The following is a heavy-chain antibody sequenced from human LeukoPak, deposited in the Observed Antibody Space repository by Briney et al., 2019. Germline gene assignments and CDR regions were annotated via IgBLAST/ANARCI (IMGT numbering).Heavy chain of an antibody. CDR1: GFXFAXYX. J-gene: IGHJ4*02. Sequence: GSLRLSCAASGFXFAXYXXXWVRXXPGXXLEXVXTIINNGGTKYYADSVXGRFTISRDNSKNTLYLQMSSLRAEDTAVYYCAKDYHDFLTGYHGLLDYWGQGTLVTVSS. CDR3: AKDYHDFLTGYHGLLDY. V-gene: IGHV3-23*01. D-gene: IGHD3-9*01. CDR2: IINNGGTK.